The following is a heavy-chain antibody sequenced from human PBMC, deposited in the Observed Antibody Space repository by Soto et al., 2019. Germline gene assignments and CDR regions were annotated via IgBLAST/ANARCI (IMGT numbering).Heavy chain of an antibody. CDR3: AKETTRAYYYGSGSYWAPATYGMDV. D-gene: IGHD3-10*01. V-gene: IGHV3-30*18. CDR1: GFTFSSYG. J-gene: IGHJ6*02. CDR2: ISYDGSNK. Sequence: GGSLRLSCAASGFTFSSYGMHWVRQAPGKGLEWVAVISYDGSNKYYADSVKGRFTISRDNSKNTLYLQMNSLRAEDTAVYYCAKETTRAYYYGSGSYWAPATYGMDVWGQGTTVTVSS.